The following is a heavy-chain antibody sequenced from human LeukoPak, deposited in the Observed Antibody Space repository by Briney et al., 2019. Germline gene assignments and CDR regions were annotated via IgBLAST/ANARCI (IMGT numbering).Heavy chain of an antibody. J-gene: IGHJ4*02. CDR2: IIPIFGTA. Sequence: SVKVSCKASGGTFSSYAISWVRQAPGQGLEWMGGIIPIFGTANYAQKFQGRVTITADKSTSTAYMELRSLRSDDTAVYYCARDRGSGWFVYWGQGTLVTVSS. CDR3: ARDRGSGWFVY. V-gene: IGHV1-69*06. D-gene: IGHD6-19*01. CDR1: GGTFSSYA.